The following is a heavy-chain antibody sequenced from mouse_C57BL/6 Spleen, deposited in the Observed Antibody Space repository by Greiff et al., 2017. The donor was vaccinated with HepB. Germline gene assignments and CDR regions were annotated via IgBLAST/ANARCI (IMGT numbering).Heavy chain of an antibody. CDR1: GYAFSSSW. CDR3: ANPIYYGYGWVAY. Sequence: QVQLQQSGPELVKPGASVKISCKASGYAFSSSWMNWVKQRPGKGLEWIGRIYPGDGDTNYNGKFKGKATLTADKSSSTAYMQLSSLTSEDSAVYFCANPIYYGYGWVAYWGQGTLVTVSA. J-gene: IGHJ3*01. V-gene: IGHV1-82*01. D-gene: IGHD2-2*01. CDR2: IYPGDGDT.